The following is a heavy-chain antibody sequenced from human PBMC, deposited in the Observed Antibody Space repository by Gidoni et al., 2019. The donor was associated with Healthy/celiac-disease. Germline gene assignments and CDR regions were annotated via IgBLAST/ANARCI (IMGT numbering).Heavy chain of an antibody. D-gene: IGHD2-21*02. Sequence: EVQLVESGGGLVKPGGSLRLSGAPSGCTFRSHSLNWVRQAPGKGLEWVSSISSSSSYIYYADSVKGRFTISRDNAKNSLYLQMNSLRAEDTAVYYCAVLAYCGGDCYPWGQGTLVTVSS. CDR2: ISSSSSYI. J-gene: IGHJ5*02. CDR1: GCTFRSHS. V-gene: IGHV3-21*01. CDR3: AVLAYCGGDCYP.